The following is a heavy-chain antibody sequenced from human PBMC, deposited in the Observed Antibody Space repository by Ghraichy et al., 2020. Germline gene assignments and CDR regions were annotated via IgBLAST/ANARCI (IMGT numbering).Heavy chain of an antibody. V-gene: IGHV3-30*02. CDR2: IRYDGSNK. CDR1: GFTFSSYG. D-gene: IGHD1-26*01. J-gene: IGHJ4*02. Sequence: GGSLRLSCAASGFTFSSYGMHWVRQAPGKGLEWVAFIRYDGSNKYYADSVKGRFTISRDNSKNTLYLQMNSPRAEDTAVYYCAKETLVGATRLDYWGQGTLVTVSS. CDR3: AKETLVGATRLDY.